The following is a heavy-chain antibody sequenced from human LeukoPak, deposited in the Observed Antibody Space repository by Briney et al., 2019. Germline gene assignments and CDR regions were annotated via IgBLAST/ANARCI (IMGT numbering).Heavy chain of an antibody. CDR3: ARYSPTVTGNAINFDF. CDR2: ISPTDSDT. V-gene: IGHV5-51*01. D-gene: IGHD1-1*01. Sequence: GESLKVSCKGSGYSFTNYWIGWVRQMPGKGLEWMGIISPTDSDTRYSPSFQGQVTISADKSNRTAYLAYLQWSSLKASDTAMYYCARYSPTVTGNAINFDFWGQGTLVTVSS. CDR1: GYSFTNYW. J-gene: IGHJ4*02.